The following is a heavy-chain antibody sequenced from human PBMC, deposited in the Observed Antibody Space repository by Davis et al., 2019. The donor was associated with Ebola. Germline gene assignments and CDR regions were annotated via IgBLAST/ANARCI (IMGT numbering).Heavy chain of an antibody. CDR2: IYSGGST. D-gene: IGHD2-15*01. Sequence: GGSLRLSCAASGFTASSNYMRWVRQAPGKGLEWVSVIYSGGSTYYADSVKGRFTISRDNSKNTLYLQMNSLRAEDTAVYYCARDRCSGGSCYSSYDYWGQGTLVTVSS. CDR1: GFTASSNY. CDR3: ARDRCSGGSCYSSYDY. J-gene: IGHJ4*02. V-gene: IGHV3-66*01.